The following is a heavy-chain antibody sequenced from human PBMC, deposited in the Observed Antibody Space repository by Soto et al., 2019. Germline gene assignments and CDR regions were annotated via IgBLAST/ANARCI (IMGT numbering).Heavy chain of an antibody. CDR2: ISGSGDSA. Sequence: EVQLLESGGGLVQPGGSLRLSCAASGFTFSRHAMSWVRQAPGKGLEWVSAISGSGDSAYHADSVKGRFTISRDNSKNTLYLQRNSLRAGDTALDYCAEAGGSTWDGGMDVWGQGTTVTVSS. V-gene: IGHV3-23*01. D-gene: IGHD2-15*01. CDR3: AEAGGSTWDGGMDV. CDR1: GFTFSRHA. J-gene: IGHJ6*02.